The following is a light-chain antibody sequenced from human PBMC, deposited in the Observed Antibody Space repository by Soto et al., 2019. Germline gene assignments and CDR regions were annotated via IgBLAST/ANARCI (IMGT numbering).Light chain of an antibody. J-gene: IGLJ2*01. CDR2: DVS. CDR3: SSYTSSSILVV. Sequence: QSVLTQPASVSGSPGQSITISCTGTSSDVGGYNYVSWYQQHPGKAPKLMIYDVSNRPSGVSNRVSGSKSGNTASLTISGLQAEDEADYDCSSYTSSSILVVFGGGTKLTVL. V-gene: IGLV2-14*01. CDR1: SSDVGGYNY.